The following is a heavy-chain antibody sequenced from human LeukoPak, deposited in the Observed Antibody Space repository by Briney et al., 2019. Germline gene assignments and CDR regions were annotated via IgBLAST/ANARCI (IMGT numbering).Heavy chain of an antibody. D-gene: IGHD2-15*01. CDR2: IYPGDSDT. Sequence: GESLKISCKGSGYIFTSYWIGWVRQMPGKSLEWMGIIYPGDSDTRYSPSFQGQVTISADKSISTAYLQWNSLKASDTAMYYCARFVGACSGGSCYSDSWGQGTLVTVSS. V-gene: IGHV5-51*01. CDR1: GYIFTSYW. CDR3: ARFVGACSGGSCYSDS. J-gene: IGHJ4*02.